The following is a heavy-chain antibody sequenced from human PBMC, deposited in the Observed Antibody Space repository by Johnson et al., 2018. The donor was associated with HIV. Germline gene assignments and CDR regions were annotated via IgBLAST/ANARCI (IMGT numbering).Heavy chain of an antibody. J-gene: IGHJ3*02. CDR1: GFTVSSNY. Sequence: VQLVESGGGVVQPGRSLRLSCAASGFTVSSNYMSWVCQAPGKGLEWVSVIYSGGSTYYADSVKGRFTISRDNSKNTLYLQMNSLRAEDTAVYYCARDGAWGHISMIAVVLRHDAFDIWGQGTMVTVSS. CDR3: ARDGAWGHISMIAVVLRHDAFDI. CDR2: IYSGGST. D-gene: IGHD3-22*01. V-gene: IGHV3-66*02.